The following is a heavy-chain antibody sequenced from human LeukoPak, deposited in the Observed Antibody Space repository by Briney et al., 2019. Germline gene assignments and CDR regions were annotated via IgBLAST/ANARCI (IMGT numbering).Heavy chain of an antibody. Sequence: PSETLSLTCTVSGGSISSYYWSWIRQPPGKGLEWIGYIYYSGSTNYNPSLKSRVTISVDKSKNQFSLKLSSVTAADTAVYYCARLRDYVWGSYPMLDYWGQGTLVTVSS. V-gene: IGHV4-59*12. J-gene: IGHJ4*02. D-gene: IGHD3-16*02. CDR1: GGSISSYY. CDR2: IYYSGST. CDR3: ARLRDYVWGSYPMLDY.